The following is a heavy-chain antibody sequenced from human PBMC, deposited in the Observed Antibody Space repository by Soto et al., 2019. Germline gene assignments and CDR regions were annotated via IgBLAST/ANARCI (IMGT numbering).Heavy chain of an antibody. D-gene: IGHD6-6*01. CDR1: GGTFSSYA. J-gene: IGHJ6*02. Sequence: ASVKVSCKASGGTFSSYAISWVRQAPGQGLEWMGGIIPIFGPANYAQKFQGRVTITADESTSTAYMELSSLRSEDTAVYYCARSLAARPGYYYYYGMDVWGQGTTVTVSS. CDR3: ARSLAARPGYYYYYGMDV. CDR2: IIPIFGPA. V-gene: IGHV1-69*13.